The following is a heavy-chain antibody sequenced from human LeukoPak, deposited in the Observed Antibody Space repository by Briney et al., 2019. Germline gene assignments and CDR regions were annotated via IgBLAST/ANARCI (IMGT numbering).Heavy chain of an antibody. CDR2: IIPIFGTA. CDR1: GGTFSSYA. D-gene: IGHD3-16*01. V-gene: IGHV1-69*13. CDR3: ARTGGAPTFVDY. J-gene: IGHJ4*02. Sequence: SVKVSCKASGGTFSSYAISWVRQAPGQGLEWMGGIIPIFGTANYAQKFQGRVTITADESTSTAYMELSSLRSEDTAVYYCARTGGAPTFVDYWGQGTLVTVSS.